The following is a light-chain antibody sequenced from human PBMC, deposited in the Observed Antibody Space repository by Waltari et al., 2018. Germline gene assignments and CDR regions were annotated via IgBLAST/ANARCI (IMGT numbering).Light chain of an antibody. CDR3: QQYYSTPQT. J-gene: IGKJ1*01. CDR2: WAS. Sequence: DIVMTQSPDSLAVSLGERATINCKSSQSVLYSSNNKNYLAWYQQKPGQPPKLLIYWASTRETGVPDRFSGRGFWDGFPFTLRSLEAEDVAVYYWQQYYSTPQTFGQGTKVEIK. CDR1: QSVLYSSNNKNY. V-gene: IGKV4-1*01.